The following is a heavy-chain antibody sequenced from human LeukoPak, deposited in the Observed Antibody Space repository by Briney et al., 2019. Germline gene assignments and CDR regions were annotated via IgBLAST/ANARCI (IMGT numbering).Heavy chain of an antibody. CDR2: VSYDGTNK. J-gene: IGHJ3*01. CDR1: GFTFSIYG. CDR3: AREIGTSRAGLAWFEL. D-gene: IGHD4/OR15-4a*01. V-gene: IGHV3-30*03. Sequence: GGSLRLSCAASGFTFSIYGMHWVRQAPGKGLEWVAVVSYDGTNKFYADSVKGRFTIPRDSSKNTLYLQMNSLGVEDTAVYYCAREIGTSRAGLAWFELWGQGTMVTVSS.